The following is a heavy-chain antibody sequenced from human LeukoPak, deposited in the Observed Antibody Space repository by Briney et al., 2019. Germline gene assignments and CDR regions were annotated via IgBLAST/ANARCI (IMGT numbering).Heavy chain of an antibody. J-gene: IGHJ4*02. CDR1: GGTFSSYA. D-gene: IGHD6-13*01. Sequence: SVKVSCKASGGTFSSYAISWVRQAPGQGLEWMGGIIPIFGTANYAQKFQGRVTITADESTSTAYMELSSLRSEDTAVYYCASPPPPIDSSPEVPCYFDYWGQGTLVTVSS. CDR2: IIPIFGTA. V-gene: IGHV1-69*01. CDR3: ASPPPPIDSSPEVPCYFDY.